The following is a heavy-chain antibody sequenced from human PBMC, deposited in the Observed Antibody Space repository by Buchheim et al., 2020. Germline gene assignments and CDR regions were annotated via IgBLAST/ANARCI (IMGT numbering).Heavy chain of an antibody. J-gene: IGHJ4*02. CDR3: ARFEGDDYFDY. D-gene: IGHD3-16*01. CDR1: GFTFSSYE. Sequence: EVQLVESGGGLVQPGGSLRLSCAASGFTFSSYEMNWVRQAPGKGLEWVSYISSSATTIFYADSVEGRFTISRDSAKTYLYLQMNSLRAEDTAVYYCARFEGDDYFDYWGQGTL. CDR2: ISSSATTI. V-gene: IGHV3-48*03.